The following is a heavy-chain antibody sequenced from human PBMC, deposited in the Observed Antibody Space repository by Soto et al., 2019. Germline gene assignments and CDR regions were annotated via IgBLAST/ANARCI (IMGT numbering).Heavy chain of an antibody. CDR3: AGDGVAGTSRWFAP. CDR1: GSIRGYA. J-gene: IGHJ5*02. V-gene: IGHV4-34*01. Sequence: GSIRGYAWRWIRQPPGRGLEWIGESNHSGSTNYNPSVKSRVTISVDTSKNQFSLKLTSVTAADTAMYYCAGDGVAGTSRWFAPWRHGSLVTVTS. D-gene: IGHD6-19*01. CDR2: SNHSGST.